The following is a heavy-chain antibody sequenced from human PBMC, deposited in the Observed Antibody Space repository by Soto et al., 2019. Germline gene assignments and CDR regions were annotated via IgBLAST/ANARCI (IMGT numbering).Heavy chain of an antibody. CDR1: GNTLTGHF. J-gene: IGHJ6*02. V-gene: IGHV1-2*02. CDR3: ATSPGWLGEGSGRLDA. D-gene: IGHD3-10*01. CDR2: LNSNSGGT. Sequence: QLQLVQSGAEVKRPGASVRVSCKASGNTLTGHFLHWVRQARGQGLEWMGWLNSNSGGTKIAQKFQGRLAMTRDTSITTAYMELGRLRSDDTAVYYCATSPGWLGEGSGRLDAWGLGATVTVSS.